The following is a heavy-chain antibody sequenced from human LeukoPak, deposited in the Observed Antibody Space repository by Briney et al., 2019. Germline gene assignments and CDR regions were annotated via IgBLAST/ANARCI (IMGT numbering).Heavy chain of an antibody. V-gene: IGHV3-74*01. Sequence: GGSLTLSCAASGFTLSTYWIHWVRQPPGKGLVWVSRINSDGNSFADSVKGRFTISRDNAKNTVYLQMNSLRAEDTAAYFCARGYTFGTLDYWGQGALVTVSS. CDR2: INSDGN. D-gene: IGHD3-16*01. CDR1: GFTLSTYW. CDR3: ARGYTFGTLDY. J-gene: IGHJ4*02.